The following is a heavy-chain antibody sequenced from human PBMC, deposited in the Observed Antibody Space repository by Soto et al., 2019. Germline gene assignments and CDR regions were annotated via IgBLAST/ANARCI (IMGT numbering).Heavy chain of an antibody. D-gene: IGHD2-15*01. CDR1: GFTFSSYA. V-gene: IGHV3-30-3*01. CDR2: ISYDGSNK. J-gene: IGHJ4*02. Sequence: QVQLVESGGGVVQPGRSLRLSCAASGFTFSSYAMHWVRQAPGKGLEWVAVISYDGSNKYYADSVKGRFTISRDTSKNTLYRQMNSLRAEDTAVYYCARAGGLLLDYWGQGTLVTVSS. CDR3: ARAGGLLLDY.